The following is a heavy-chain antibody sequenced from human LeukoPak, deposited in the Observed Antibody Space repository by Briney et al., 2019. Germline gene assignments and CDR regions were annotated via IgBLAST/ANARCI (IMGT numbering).Heavy chain of an antibody. J-gene: IGHJ3*02. CDR2: MNPNSGDT. CDR3: ARDMRGAAAADGAFDI. Sequence: ASVKVSCKASGYTFTSCDINWVRQATGQGLQWMGWMNPNSGDTGYAQNFQGRISITRNTSISTAYMELSGLRSEDTAVYYCARDMRGAAAADGAFDIWGQGTMVTVSS. V-gene: IGHV1-8*02. D-gene: IGHD6-13*01. CDR1: GYTFTSCD.